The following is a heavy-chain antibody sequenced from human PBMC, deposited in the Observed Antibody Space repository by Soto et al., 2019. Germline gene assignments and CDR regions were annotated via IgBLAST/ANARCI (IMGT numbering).Heavy chain of an antibody. Sequence: SVKVSCKASGGTFNKYAIDWVRQAPGQAPGQGLEWMGGIIPLFGTPNYAQKFQGRVTISADEVTSTAYMELSSLRSEDTGVYYCARQFDYDTSGYYYAYWGQGTLVTVYS. D-gene: IGHD3-22*01. CDR2: IIPLFGTP. CDR3: ARQFDYDTSGYYYAY. V-gene: IGHV1-69*13. J-gene: IGHJ4*02. CDR1: GGTFNKYA.